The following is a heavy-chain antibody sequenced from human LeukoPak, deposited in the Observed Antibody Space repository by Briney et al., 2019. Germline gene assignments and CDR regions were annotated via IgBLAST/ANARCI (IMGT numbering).Heavy chain of an antibody. CDR3: ARDPSCSGGSCLRGYFDY. V-gene: IGHV3-66*01. D-gene: IGHD2-15*01. J-gene: IGHJ4*02. CDR2: IYRGGAT. Sequence: GGSLRLSCAVSGFIGSDGYMNWVRQAPGKGLEWLSVIYRGGATYYADSVKGRFIISRDSSKNTLYLQMNSLRAEDTAVYYCARDPSCSGGSCLRGYFDYWGQGTLVTVSS. CDR1: GFIGSDGY.